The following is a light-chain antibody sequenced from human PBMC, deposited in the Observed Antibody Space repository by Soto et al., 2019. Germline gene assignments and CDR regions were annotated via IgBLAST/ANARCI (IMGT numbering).Light chain of an antibody. CDR1: QDIRSA. J-gene: IGKJ3*01. Sequence: IQLAQSPSSLSASVVDRVTITCRASQDIRSALAWYQQKPGKAPKLLIYAASTLQRVDPTRFSGSGSGTDFTLTISSLQPEDFATYYGQQLTSYSPFTFGPGTKLDSK. CDR2: AAS. V-gene: IGKV1-9*01. CDR3: QQLTSYSPFT.